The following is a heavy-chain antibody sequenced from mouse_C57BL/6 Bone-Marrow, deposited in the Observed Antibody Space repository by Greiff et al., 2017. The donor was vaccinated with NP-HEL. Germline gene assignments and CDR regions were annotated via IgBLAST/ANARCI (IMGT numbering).Heavy chain of an antibody. V-gene: IGHV6-3*01. CDR1: GFTFSNYW. D-gene: IGHD2-4*01. J-gene: IGHJ2*01. CDR2: IRLKSDNYAT. CDR3: TVDYGGVDY. Sequence: DVHLVESGGGLVQPGGSMKLSCVASGFTFSNYWMNWVRQSPEKGLEWVAQIRLKSDNYATHYAESVKGRFTISRDDSKSSVYLQMNNLRAEDTGIYYCTVDYGGVDYWGQGTTLTVSS.